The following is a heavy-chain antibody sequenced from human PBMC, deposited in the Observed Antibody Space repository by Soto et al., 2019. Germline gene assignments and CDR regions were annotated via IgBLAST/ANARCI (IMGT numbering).Heavy chain of an antibody. CDR1: GGTFSSYA. V-gene: IGHV1-69*12. D-gene: IGHD5-18*01. CDR2: IIPIFGTA. J-gene: IGHJ6*02. CDR3: ARKGGYSYGGDYYYYGMDV. Sequence: QVQLVQSGAEVKKPGSSVKVSCKASGGTFSSYAISWVRQAPGQGLEWMGGIIPIFGTANYAQKFQGRVTITADESTSTAYMELSSLRSEDTAVYYCARKGGYSYGGDYYYYGMDVWGQGTTVTVSS.